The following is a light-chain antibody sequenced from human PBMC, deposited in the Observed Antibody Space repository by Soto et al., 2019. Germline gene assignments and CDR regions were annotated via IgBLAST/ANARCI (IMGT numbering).Light chain of an antibody. CDR3: QQGYSSRWT. J-gene: IGKJ1*01. CDR1: QNIRSY. V-gene: IGKV1-39*01. Sequence: DIQMTQAPTSLSASVGDRVTITCRASQNIRSYLNWYQQKPGKAPQLLICATSSLQTGVPSRFSASGSGTDFSLVISDLQPEDSATYYCQQGYSSRWTSGRGTKVDIK. CDR2: ATS.